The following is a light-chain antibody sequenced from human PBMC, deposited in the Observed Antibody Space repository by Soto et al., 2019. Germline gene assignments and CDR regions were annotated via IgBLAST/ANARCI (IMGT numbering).Light chain of an antibody. CDR1: SSDVGAYNY. Sequence: QSALTQPASVSGSPGQSITISCTGTSSDVGAYNYVSWYQQHPGKVPKLMIYHVSNRPSGVSNRFSGSKSGNTASLTISGLQAEDEADYYCNSYTSRSTVIFGGGTKL. CDR2: HVS. V-gene: IGLV2-14*01. CDR3: NSYTSRSTVI. J-gene: IGLJ2*01.